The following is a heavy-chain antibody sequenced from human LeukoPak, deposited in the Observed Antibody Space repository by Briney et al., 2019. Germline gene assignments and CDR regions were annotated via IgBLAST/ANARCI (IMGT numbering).Heavy chain of an antibody. Sequence: GGSLRLSCAASGFTFSDSYVSWIRQVPGKGLEWVSYISTTGDKTYYADSVKGLFTISRDNAKDSLYLQMHSLRAEDTAVYYCARLLIPAANAVDYWGQGTLVTVSS. CDR2: ISTTGDKT. CDR3: ARLLIPAANAVDY. V-gene: IGHV3-11*01. CDR1: GFTFSDSY. D-gene: IGHD3-16*01. J-gene: IGHJ4*02.